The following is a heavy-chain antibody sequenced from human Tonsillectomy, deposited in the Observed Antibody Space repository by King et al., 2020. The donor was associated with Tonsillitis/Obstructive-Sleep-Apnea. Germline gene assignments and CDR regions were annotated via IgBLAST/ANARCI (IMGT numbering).Heavy chain of an antibody. J-gene: IGHJ6*02. Sequence: VQLVESGGGVVQPGRSLRLSCAASGFTFSSYAMHWVRQAPGKGLEWVAVISYDGSNKYYADSVKGRFTISRDNSKNTLYLQMNSLRAEDTAVYYCARSSCGGVCLSPNYYYYYGMDVWGQGTTVTVSS. V-gene: IGHV3-30*04. D-gene: IGHD2-21*02. CDR3: ARSSCGGVCLSPNYYYYYGMDV. CDR2: ISYDGSNK. CDR1: GFTFSSYA.